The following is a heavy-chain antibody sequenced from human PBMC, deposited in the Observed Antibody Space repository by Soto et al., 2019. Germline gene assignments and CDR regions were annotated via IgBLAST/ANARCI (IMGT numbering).Heavy chain of an antibody. Sequence: QVQLVQSGAEVKKPGSSVKVSCKASGGTFSSYAISWVRQAPGQGLEWMGGIIPNFGTANYAQKFQGRVTITADESTSTAYMELSSLRSEDTAVYYCARDQHCSGGSCPHTFDYWGQGTLVTVSS. CDR1: GGTFSSYA. J-gene: IGHJ4*02. CDR2: IIPNFGTA. V-gene: IGHV1-69*12. D-gene: IGHD2-15*01. CDR3: ARDQHCSGGSCPHTFDY.